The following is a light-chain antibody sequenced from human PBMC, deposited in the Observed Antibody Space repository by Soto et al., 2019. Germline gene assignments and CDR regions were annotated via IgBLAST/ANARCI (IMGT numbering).Light chain of an antibody. CDR3: QQYNDWVT. CDR1: QSVSSN. Sequence: EIVLTQSPGTLSLSPGERATLSCRASQSVSSNFLAWYQEKPGQAPRLLIYGASTRATGIPARFSGSGSGTEFTLTINSLQSEDFAVYYCQQYNDWVTFGGGTKVDIK. CDR2: GAS. J-gene: IGKJ4*01. V-gene: IGKV3-15*01.